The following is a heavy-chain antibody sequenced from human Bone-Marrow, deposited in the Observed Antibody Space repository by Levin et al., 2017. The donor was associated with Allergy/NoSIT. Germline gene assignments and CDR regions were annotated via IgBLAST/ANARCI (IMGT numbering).Heavy chain of an antibody. D-gene: IGHD4-17*01. CDR3: ARSGYAVTTGGVFDY. CDR1: GFTFSSYA. Sequence: GGSLRLSCAASGFTFSSYAMHWVRQAPGKGLEWVAVISYDGSNKYYADSVKGRFTISRDNSKNTLYLQMNSLRAEDTAVYYCARSGYAVTTGGVFDYWGQGTLVTVSS. V-gene: IGHV3-30-3*01. J-gene: IGHJ4*02. CDR2: ISYDGSNK.